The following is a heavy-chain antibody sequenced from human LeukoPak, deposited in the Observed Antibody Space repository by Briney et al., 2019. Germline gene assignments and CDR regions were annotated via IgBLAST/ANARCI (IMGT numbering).Heavy chain of an antibody. Sequence: SVKVSCKASGGTFSSYAISWVRQAPGQGLEWMGGIIPIFGTANYAQKFQGRVTITTDESTSTAYMELSSLRSEDTAVYYCARGWVTYAHSSEYYYYYYMDVWGKGTTVTVSS. CDR1: GGTFSSYA. J-gene: IGHJ6*03. D-gene: IGHD3-16*01. CDR3: ARGWVTYAHSSEYYYYYYMDV. V-gene: IGHV1-69*05. CDR2: IIPIFGTA.